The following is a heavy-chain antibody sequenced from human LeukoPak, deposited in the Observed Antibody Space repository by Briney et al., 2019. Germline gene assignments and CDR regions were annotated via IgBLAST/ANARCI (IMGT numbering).Heavy chain of an antibody. CDR1: GGSFSGYY. CDR3: ARVVASTSIDF. J-gene: IGHJ4*02. CDR2: INHSGST. Sequence: SETLSLTCAVYGGSFSGYYWSWIRQPPGKGLEWIGEINHSGSTNYSPSLTSRVTLSVDPSNNRFSLKVTSVTAADTAIYYCARVVASTSIDFWGQGTLVTVSS. D-gene: IGHD2-15*01. V-gene: IGHV4-34*01.